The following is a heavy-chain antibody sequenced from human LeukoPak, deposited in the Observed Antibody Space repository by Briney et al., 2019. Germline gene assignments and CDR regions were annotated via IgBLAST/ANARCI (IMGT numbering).Heavy chain of an antibody. CDR3: AKGQNSYSNFEPIY. D-gene: IGHD4-11*01. Sequence: PGGSLRLSCAASGFTFSNYGMHWVRQAPGKGLEWVTVIWFDGSHQHYADSVRGRFTVSRDNSRNTLYLQMNSLRAEDTAVYYCAKGQNSYSNFEPIYWGQGTLVTVSS. V-gene: IGHV3-33*06. J-gene: IGHJ4*02. CDR1: GFTFSNYG. CDR2: IWFDGSHQ.